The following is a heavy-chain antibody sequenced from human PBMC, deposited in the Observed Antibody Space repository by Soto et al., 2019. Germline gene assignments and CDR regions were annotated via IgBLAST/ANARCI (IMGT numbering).Heavy chain of an antibody. D-gene: IGHD2-15*01. CDR2: IYHGST. Sequence: QLQLQESGSGLMKPSQTLSLTCAVSGGSISRGGSSWSWIRQPPGKGLEWIGYIYHGSTYYNPSRKSRVTISVDRAKNQFSLKLSSVTAGDTAVYYCASGQVVAAQHWGQGTLVTVSS. J-gene: IGHJ4*02. CDR1: GGSISRGGSS. CDR3: ASGQVVAAQH. V-gene: IGHV4-30-2*01.